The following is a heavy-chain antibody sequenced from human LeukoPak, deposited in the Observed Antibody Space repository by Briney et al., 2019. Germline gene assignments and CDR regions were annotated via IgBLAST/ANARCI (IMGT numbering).Heavy chain of an antibody. D-gene: IGHD4-11*01. J-gene: IGHJ4*02. V-gene: IGHV3-7*04. Sequence: GGSLRLSCVASGFPFSSYWMTWVRQAPGKGLEWVANIKQDGSKKSYVDSVKGRFTISRDNAKNSLYLQMNSLRAEDTAIYYCTRVGYINEGIDYWGQGTLVTVSS. CDR1: GFPFSSYW. CDR2: IKQDGSKK. CDR3: TRVGYINEGIDY.